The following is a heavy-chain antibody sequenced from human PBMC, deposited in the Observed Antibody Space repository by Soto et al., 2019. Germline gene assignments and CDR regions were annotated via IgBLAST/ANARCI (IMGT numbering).Heavy chain of an antibody. Sequence: QVQLVESGGGVVQPGRSLRLSCAASGFTFSSYAMHWVRQAPGKGLEWVAVISYDGSNKYYADSVKGRFTISRDNSKNTLDLQMNSRRAEDTAVYYCARVVTQWLVDYYCGMDVWGQGTTVTVSS. CDR3: ARVVTQWLVDYYCGMDV. J-gene: IGHJ6*02. CDR1: GFTFSSYA. CDR2: ISYDGSNK. D-gene: IGHD6-19*01. V-gene: IGHV3-30-3*01.